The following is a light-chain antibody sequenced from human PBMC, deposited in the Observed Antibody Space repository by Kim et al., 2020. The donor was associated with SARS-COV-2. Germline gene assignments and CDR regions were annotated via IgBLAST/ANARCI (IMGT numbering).Light chain of an antibody. CDR2: AAS. Sequence: DIQMTQSPSSLSASVGDRVTITCRASQTIGTSLIWYQQKPGKAPKVLIYAASNLQNGVPSRFSGSGPGTEFTLTISSLQPEVFVIYCRQLMYWCAGIFAQGTKREI. CDR1: QTIGTS. CDR3: QLMYWCAGI. V-gene: IGKV1-39*01. J-gene: IGKJ2*01.